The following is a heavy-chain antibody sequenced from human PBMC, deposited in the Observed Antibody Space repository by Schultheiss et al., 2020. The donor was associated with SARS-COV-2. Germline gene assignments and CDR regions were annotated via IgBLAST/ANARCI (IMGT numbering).Heavy chain of an antibody. CDR1: GDSISSYY. Sequence: SETLSLTCTVSGDSISSYYWSWIRQPPGKGLEWIGEINHSGSTNYNPSLKSRVTISVDTSKNQFSLKLSSVTAADTAVYYCARGSYDSSGYDAFDIWGQGTMVTVSS. CDR3: ARGSYDSSGYDAFDI. CDR2: INHSGST. V-gene: IGHV4-34*01. J-gene: IGHJ3*02. D-gene: IGHD3-22*01.